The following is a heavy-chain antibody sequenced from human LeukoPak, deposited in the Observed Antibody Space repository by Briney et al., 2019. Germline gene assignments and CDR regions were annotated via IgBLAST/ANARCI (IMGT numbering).Heavy chain of an antibody. D-gene: IGHD3-16*01. CDR1: GGSISSYY. V-gene: IGHV4-59*01. J-gene: IGHJ4*02. CDR3: ARSAVRFDY. Sequence: SETLSLTCTVSGGSISSYYWSWIRQPPGKGLEWIGYIYYSGSTNYNPSLKSRVTISVDTSKNQFSLKLSSVTAADTAVYYCARSAVRFDYWGQGTLVAVSS. CDR2: IYYSGST.